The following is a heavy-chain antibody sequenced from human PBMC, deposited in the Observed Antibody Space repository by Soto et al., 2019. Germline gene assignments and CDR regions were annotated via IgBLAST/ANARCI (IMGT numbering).Heavy chain of an antibody. D-gene: IGHD4-17*01. J-gene: IGHJ4*02. Sequence: PSETLSLTCTVSGGSISSGDYYWSWIRQPPGKGLEWIGYIYYSGSTYYNPSLKSRVTISVDTSKNHFSLKLSSVTAADTAVYYCARGLRAHYFDYWGQGTLVTVS. V-gene: IGHV4-30-4*01. CDR2: IYYSGST. CDR1: GGSISSGDYY. CDR3: ARGLRAHYFDY.